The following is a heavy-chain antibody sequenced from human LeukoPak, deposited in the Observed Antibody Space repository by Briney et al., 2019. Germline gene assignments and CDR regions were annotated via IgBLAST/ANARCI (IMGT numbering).Heavy chain of an antibody. CDR1: GGSISSGSYY. Sequence: PSETLSLTCTVSGGSISSGSYYWSWIRQPAGKGLEWIGRIYTSGSTNYNPSLKSRVTISVDTSKNQFSLKLSSVTAADTAVYYCGRRTYWGQGTLVTVSS. J-gene: IGHJ4*02. CDR3: GRRTY. CDR2: IYTSGST. V-gene: IGHV4-61*02.